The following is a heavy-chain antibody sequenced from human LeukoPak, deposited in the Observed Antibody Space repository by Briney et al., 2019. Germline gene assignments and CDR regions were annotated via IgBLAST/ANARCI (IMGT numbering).Heavy chain of an antibody. J-gene: IGHJ5*02. CDR1: GVSVSDYY. D-gene: IGHD2-21*01. CDR2: VSPGGYT. Sequence: SETLSLTCAVSGVSVSDYYWSWIRQSPEKGLEWIGEVSPGGYTTYNPSLRSRVIISEDTSENQLTLNVTSVTAADTALYYCARIRCGRGQARCYNHWAQGSLVTVSS. CDR3: ARIRCGRGQARCYNH. V-gene: IGHV4-34*01.